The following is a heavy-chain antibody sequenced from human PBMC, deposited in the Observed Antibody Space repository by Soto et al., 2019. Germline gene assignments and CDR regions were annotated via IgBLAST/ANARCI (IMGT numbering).Heavy chain of an antibody. Sequence: SETLSLTCTVSGGSISSSSYYWGWIRQPPGKGLEWIGTISYRGSTYYNPSLTSRVTISVDTSKNQFSLKLSSVTAADTAVYYCARHSGSGYARQFDYWGQGTLVTVSS. V-gene: IGHV4-39*01. CDR1: GGSISSSSYY. CDR2: ISYRGST. CDR3: ARHSGSGYARQFDY. D-gene: IGHD5-12*01. J-gene: IGHJ4*02.